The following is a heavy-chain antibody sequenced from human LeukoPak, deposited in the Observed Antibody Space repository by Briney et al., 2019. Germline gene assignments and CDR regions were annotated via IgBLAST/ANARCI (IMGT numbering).Heavy chain of an antibody. J-gene: IGHJ4*02. CDR2: LRGNGDT. CDR3: AKASWVSNVDAVL. V-gene: IGHV3-23*01. CDR1: RFTFSTYA. Sequence: GGSLRLSCVASRFTFSTYAMSWVREAPARGLEWVSSLRGNGDTFYAESVKGRFTLSRDESRNMVFLHLNKLRVEDTAIYYCAKASWVSNVDAVLWGQGTVVTVSS. D-gene: IGHD1-1*01.